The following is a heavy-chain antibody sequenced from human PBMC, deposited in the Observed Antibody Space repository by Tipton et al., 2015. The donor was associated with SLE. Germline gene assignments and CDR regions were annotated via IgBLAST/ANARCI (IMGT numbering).Heavy chain of an antibody. Sequence: LRLSCTVSGGSISSYYWSWIRQPPGKGLEWIGYIYYSGSTNYNPSLKSRVTISVDTSKNQFSLKLSSVTAADTAVYYCARRYIKQWLAGAFDIWGQVTMVTVSS. J-gene: IGHJ3*02. CDR2: IYYSGST. V-gene: IGHV4-59*01. D-gene: IGHD6-19*01. CDR1: GGSISSYY. CDR3: ARRYIKQWLAGAFDI.